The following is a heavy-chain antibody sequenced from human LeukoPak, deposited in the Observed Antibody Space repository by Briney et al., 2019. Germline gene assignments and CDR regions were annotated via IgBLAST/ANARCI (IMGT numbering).Heavy chain of an antibody. CDR1: GFTFSSYT. CDR2: ISSSSSYI. Sequence: GGSLRLSCAVSGFTFSSYTINWVRQAPGKGLEWVSSISSSSSYIYYADSVKGRFTISRDNAKNSLSLQMIGLRAEDTAVYYCARDRLLEDRDYHYYYYMDVWGIGTTVTVSS. D-gene: IGHD1-1*01. CDR3: ARDRLLEDRDYHYYYYMDV. J-gene: IGHJ6*03. V-gene: IGHV3-21*01.